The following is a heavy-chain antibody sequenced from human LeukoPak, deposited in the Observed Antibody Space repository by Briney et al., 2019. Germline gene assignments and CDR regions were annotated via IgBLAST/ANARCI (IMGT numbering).Heavy chain of an antibody. J-gene: IGHJ4*02. CDR3: TCPRHRSGAGRFQGLDY. CDR2: IRSKPYGGTT. V-gene: IGHV3-49*04. D-gene: IGHD4/OR15-4a*01. Sequence: PGGSLRLSCAAAEFTFNTYTMIWVRQAPGKGLEWVGFIRSKPYGGTTDYAASVKGRFTISRDDSKSIAYLQMDSLKAEDTAVYFWTCPRHRSGAGRFQGLDYWGQGTLVTVSS. CDR1: EFTFNTYT.